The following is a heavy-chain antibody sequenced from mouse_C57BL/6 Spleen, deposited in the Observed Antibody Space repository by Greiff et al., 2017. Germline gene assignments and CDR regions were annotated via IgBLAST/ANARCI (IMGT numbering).Heavy chain of an antibody. CDR2: ISSGGSYT. CDR3: ARQDYGSSSYYFDY. J-gene: IGHJ2*01. D-gene: IGHD1-1*01. V-gene: IGHV5-6*01. Sequence: EVMLVESGGDLVKPGGSLKLSCAASGFTFSSYGMSWVRQTPDKRLEWVATISSGGSYTYYPDSVKGRFTISRDNAKNTLYLQMGSLKSEDTAMYSCARQDYGSSSYYFDYWGQGTTLTVSS. CDR1: GFTFSSYG.